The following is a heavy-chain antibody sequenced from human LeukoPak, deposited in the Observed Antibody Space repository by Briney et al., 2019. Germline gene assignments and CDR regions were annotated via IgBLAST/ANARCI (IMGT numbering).Heavy chain of an antibody. D-gene: IGHD2-2*02. J-gene: IGHJ6*02. Sequence: GGSLRLSCAASGFTFSSYWMSWVRQAPGKGLEWVANIKQDGSEKYYVDSVKGRFTISRDNAKNSLYLQMNSLRVEDTAMYYCARYCSSTSCYRSNYYYYGMDVWGQGTTVTVSS. CDR3: ARYCSSTSCYRSNYYYYGMDV. CDR2: IKQDGSEK. V-gene: IGHV3-7*01. CDR1: GFTFSSYW.